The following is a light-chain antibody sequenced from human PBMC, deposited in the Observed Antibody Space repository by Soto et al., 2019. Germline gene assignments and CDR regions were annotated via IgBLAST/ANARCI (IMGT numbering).Light chain of an antibody. J-gene: IGKJ4*01. CDR3: NQAVQNPLT. CDR2: LGS. Sequence: DIVLTQSPLSLPVTPGEPASISCRASQSLLFSNGYNYLDWYLQKPGQSPQLLIYLGSSRASGVPDRFSGSGSGTDFTLKISRVEAEDVGVYYCNQAVQNPLTFGGGTKVEIQ. V-gene: IGKV2-28*01. CDR1: QSLLFSNGYNY.